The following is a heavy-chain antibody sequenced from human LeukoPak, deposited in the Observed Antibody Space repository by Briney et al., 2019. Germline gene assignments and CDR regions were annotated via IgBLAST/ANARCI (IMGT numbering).Heavy chain of an antibody. CDR2: ISSGSSYI. Sequence: PGGSLRLSCAASGFTLSRYSMNWVRQAPGKGLEWVSSISSGSSYIYYAGSVKGRFTISRDNSKKTLYLQMNSLRPEDTAVYYCAKDFSVYYYDSRVLDYWGQGTLVTVSS. V-gene: IGHV3-21*01. D-gene: IGHD3-22*01. CDR3: AKDFSVYYYDSRVLDY. J-gene: IGHJ4*02. CDR1: GFTLSRYS.